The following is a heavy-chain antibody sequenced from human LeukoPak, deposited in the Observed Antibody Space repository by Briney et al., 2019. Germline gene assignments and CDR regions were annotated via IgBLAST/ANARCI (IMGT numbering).Heavy chain of an antibody. CDR2: IIPIFGTA. D-gene: IGHD6-19*01. CDR3: ASGRGAVAGRVYDPHQKERSRLLGHMDV. Sequence: SVKVSCKASGGTFSSYAISWVRQAPGQGLEWMGGIIPIFGTANYAQRFQGRVTITADESTSTAYMELSSLRSEDTAVYYCASGRGAVAGRVYDPHQKERSRLLGHMDVWGKGTTVTVSS. V-gene: IGHV1-69*13. J-gene: IGHJ6*03. CDR1: GGTFSSYA.